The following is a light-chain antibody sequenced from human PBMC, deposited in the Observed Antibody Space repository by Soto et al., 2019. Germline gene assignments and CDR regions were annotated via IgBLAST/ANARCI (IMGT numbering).Light chain of an antibody. CDR1: QSVLYRSNNKNN. V-gene: IGKV4-1*01. J-gene: IGKJ2*01. Sequence: DIVMTQSPDSLAVSLGERATFNCSSSQSVLYRSNNKNNLPWYQHKPGQPPRLLVYWASTRESGVPDRFSGSGSGTNFSLTITSLQAEDVAVYFCHQYYSTPYTFGQGTMLEIK. CDR3: HQYYSTPYT. CDR2: WAS.